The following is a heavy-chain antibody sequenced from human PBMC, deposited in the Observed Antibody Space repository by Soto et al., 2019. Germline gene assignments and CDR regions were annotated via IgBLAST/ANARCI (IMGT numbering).Heavy chain of an antibody. Sequence: QVQLVESGGGVVQPGRSLRLSCAASGFTFSSYAMHWVRQAPGKGLEWVAVISYDGSNKYYADSVKGRFTISRDNSKNTLYLQMNSLRAEDTAVYYCASTWSGYYYFDSWGQGTLVTVSS. CDR2: ISYDGSNK. J-gene: IGHJ4*02. CDR3: ASTWSGYYYFDS. V-gene: IGHV3-30-3*01. D-gene: IGHD3-3*01. CDR1: GFTFSSYA.